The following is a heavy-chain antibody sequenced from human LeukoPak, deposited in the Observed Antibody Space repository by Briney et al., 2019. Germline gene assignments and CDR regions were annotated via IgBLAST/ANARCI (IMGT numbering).Heavy chain of an antibody. CDR1: GGSISSGDYS. CDR3: ARKDCSTTSCYAPDAFDI. D-gene: IGHD2-2*01. V-gene: IGHV4-30-2*01. CDR2: IYHTGST. J-gene: IGHJ3*02. Sequence: PSQTLSLTCAVSGGSISSGDYSWSWIRQPPGEGLEWIGYIYHTGSTYYNPSLKSRVTISVDRSKNEFSLKLNSVTAADTAVYYCARKDCSTTSCYAPDAFDIWGQGTMVTVSS.